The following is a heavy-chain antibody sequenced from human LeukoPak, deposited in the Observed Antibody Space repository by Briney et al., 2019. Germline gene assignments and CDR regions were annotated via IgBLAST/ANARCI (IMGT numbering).Heavy chain of an antibody. CDR3: AREIEYYDSSGYYYYYYMDV. V-gene: IGHV3-7*01. Sequence: GGSLGLSCAASGFTFSSYWMSWVRQAPGKGLEWVANIKQDGSEKYYVDSVKGRFTISRDNAKNSLYLQMNSLRAEDTAVYYCAREIEYYDSSGYYYYYYMDVWGKGTTVTVSS. D-gene: IGHD3-22*01. J-gene: IGHJ6*03. CDR2: IKQDGSEK. CDR1: GFTFSSYW.